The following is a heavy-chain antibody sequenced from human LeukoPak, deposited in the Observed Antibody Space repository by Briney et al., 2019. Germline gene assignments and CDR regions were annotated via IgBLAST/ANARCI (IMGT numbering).Heavy chain of an antibody. Sequence: GGSLRLSCAASGFTVSSNYMSWVRHAPGKGLEWVSVIYSGGSTYYADSVKGRFTISRDNSKNTLYLQMNSLRAEDTAVYYCARDSVTVTTLGYYYGMDVWGKGTTVTVSS. CDR2: IYSGGST. D-gene: IGHD4-17*01. J-gene: IGHJ6*04. V-gene: IGHV3-53*01. CDR1: GFTVSSNY. CDR3: ARDSVTVTTLGYYYGMDV.